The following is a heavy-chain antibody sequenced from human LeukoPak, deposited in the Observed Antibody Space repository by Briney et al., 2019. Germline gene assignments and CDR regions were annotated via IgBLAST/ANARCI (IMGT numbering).Heavy chain of an antibody. CDR3: AKVFPGLVDYFDY. J-gene: IGHJ4*02. CDR1: GFTFSSYG. Sequence: GGSLRLSCAASGFTFSSYGMDWVRQAPGKGLEWVAFIRYDGSNKYYADSVKGRFTISRDNSKNTLYLQMNSLRAEDTAVYYCAKVFPGLVDYFDYWGQGTLVTVSS. V-gene: IGHV3-30*02. CDR2: IRYDGSNK. D-gene: IGHD3/OR15-3a*01.